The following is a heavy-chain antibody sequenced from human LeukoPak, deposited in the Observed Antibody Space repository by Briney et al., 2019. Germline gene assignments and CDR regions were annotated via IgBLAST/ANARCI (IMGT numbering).Heavy chain of an antibody. D-gene: IGHD2-2*01. Sequence: GGSLRLSCSASGFTFITHAIHWVRQAPGKGLEYVSAISNNGDRTYYAHSVKSIFTISRDNSKNTLYLQMSSPRAEDTAVYYCVNGACSTTSCHLDYWGQGTLVSVSS. CDR1: GFTFITHA. J-gene: IGHJ4*02. CDR2: ISNNGDRT. V-gene: IGHV3-64D*06. CDR3: VNGACSTTSCHLDY.